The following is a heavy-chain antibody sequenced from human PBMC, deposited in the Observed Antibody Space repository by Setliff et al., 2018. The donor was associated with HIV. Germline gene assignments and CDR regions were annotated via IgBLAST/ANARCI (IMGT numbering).Heavy chain of an antibody. J-gene: IGHJ5*02. CDR1: GDSIGTYS. CDR3: ARRIDNSGTFPDKNWLDP. D-gene: IGHD3-10*01. V-gene: IGHV4-4*09. CDR2: IYGSGST. Sequence: SETLSLTCAVSGDSIGTYSWHWLRQPPGKGLEWIGYIYGSGSTGYNPSLTSRVTMSTDTPNNRFALKLRSVTAADTAMYYCARRIDNSGTFPDKNWLDPWGQGSPVTVSS.